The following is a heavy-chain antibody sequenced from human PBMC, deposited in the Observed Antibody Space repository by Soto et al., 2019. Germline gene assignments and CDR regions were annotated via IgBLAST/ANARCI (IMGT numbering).Heavy chain of an antibody. CDR1: GESINSGGYY. D-gene: IGHD6-6*01. CDR3: ARASSSSSAADD. Sequence: SETLSLTCSVSGESINSGGYYWSWIRHHPGKGLEWIGYIYDSESAYYNPSLKSRVTISMDTSKNHFAMRLGSVTAADTAVYYCARASSSSSAADDWGQGTQVTVSS. J-gene: IGHJ4*02. V-gene: IGHV4-31*03. CDR2: IYDSESA.